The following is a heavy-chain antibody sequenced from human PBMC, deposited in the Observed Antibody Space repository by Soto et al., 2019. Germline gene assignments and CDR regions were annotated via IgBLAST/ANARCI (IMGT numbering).Heavy chain of an antibody. CDR1: RGPINSHY. Sequence: QVQLQESGPGLVRPSETLSLTCTVSRGPINSHYWSWIRQPPGKGLEWIGSIFYSGSTRYNSSLKGRVTTSIDRSQSHFSLRLTSVTAAATAVYYCARHTGSYPASSWGQGTLVTVSS. CDR3: ARHTGSYPASS. D-gene: IGHD3-10*01. CDR2: IFYSGST. V-gene: IGHV4-59*08. J-gene: IGHJ4*02.